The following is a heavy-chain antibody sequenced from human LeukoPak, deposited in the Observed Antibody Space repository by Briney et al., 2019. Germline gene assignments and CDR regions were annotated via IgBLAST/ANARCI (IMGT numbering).Heavy chain of an antibody. CDR2: IYYSGST. Sequence: SETLSLTCTVSGGSISSYYWSWIRQPPGKGLEWIGYIYYSGSTNYNPSLKSRVTISVDTSKNQFSLKLSSVTAADTAVYYCARLVEMATTHPTGKQYYYYYMDVWGKGTTVTVSS. D-gene: IGHD5-24*01. J-gene: IGHJ6*03. CDR1: GGSISSYY. V-gene: IGHV4-59*01. CDR3: ARLVEMATTHPTGKQYYYYYMDV.